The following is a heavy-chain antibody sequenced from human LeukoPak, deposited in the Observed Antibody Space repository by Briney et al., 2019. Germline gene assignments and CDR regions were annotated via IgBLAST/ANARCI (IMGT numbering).Heavy chain of an antibody. Sequence: SETLSLTCIVSGGPISSSSYYWGWIRQPPEKGLEWIGNIYYSGSTYYNPSLKSRVTISVDTSKNQFSLKLSSVTAADTAVYYCARGIRWNDYWGQGTLVTVSS. D-gene: IGHD4-23*01. CDR1: GGPISSSSYY. J-gene: IGHJ4*02. CDR3: ARGIRWNDY. V-gene: IGHV4-39*01. CDR2: IYYSGST.